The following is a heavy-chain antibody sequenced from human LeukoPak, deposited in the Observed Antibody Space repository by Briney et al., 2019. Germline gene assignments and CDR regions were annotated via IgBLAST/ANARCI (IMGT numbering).Heavy chain of an antibody. CDR1: GYSISSDYY. CDR2: IYHSGST. V-gene: IGHV4-38-2*02. Sequence: KPSETLSLTCTVSGYSISSDYYWGWIRQPPGRGLEWIGTIYHSGSTYYNPSLKSRVTISVDTSKNQFSLKLSSVTAADTAVYYCARYDVWGTYRALDYWGQGTLVTVSS. J-gene: IGHJ4*02. D-gene: IGHD3-16*02. CDR3: ARYDVWGTYRALDY.